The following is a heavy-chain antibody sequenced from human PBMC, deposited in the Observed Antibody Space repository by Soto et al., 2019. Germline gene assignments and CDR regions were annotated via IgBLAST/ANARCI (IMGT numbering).Heavy chain of an antibody. D-gene: IGHD2-21*01. CDR2: IYYSGAT. Sequence: SEALSLTCGVSGASVTSGGYFWTWIRQVTGKGLEWIGYIYYSGATHYNPSLKSRVTISVDTSKNQFSLKLSSVTVADTAVYYCARLVGYGMDFWGQGTTVTVSS. V-gene: IGHV4-61*08. J-gene: IGHJ6*02. CDR3: ARLVGYGMDF. CDR1: GASVTSGGYF.